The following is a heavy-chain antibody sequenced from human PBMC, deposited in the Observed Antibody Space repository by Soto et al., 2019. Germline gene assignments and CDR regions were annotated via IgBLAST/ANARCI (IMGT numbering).Heavy chain of an antibody. Sequence: QVQLEESGGGVVQPGRSLRLSCAASGFTFSSYGMHWVRQAPGKGLEWVAVIWYDGSNTYYADSVKGRFTISRDNSKNTLYLQINSLGAEDTAVYYCARIPQIALAGTRFGYFDLWGRGTLVTVSS. CDR1: GFTFSSYG. CDR3: ARIPQIALAGTRFGYFDL. CDR2: IWYDGSNT. V-gene: IGHV3-33*01. D-gene: IGHD6-19*01. J-gene: IGHJ2*01.